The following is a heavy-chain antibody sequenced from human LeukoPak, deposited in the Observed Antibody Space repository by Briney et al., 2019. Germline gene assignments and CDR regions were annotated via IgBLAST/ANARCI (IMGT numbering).Heavy chain of an antibody. J-gene: IGHJ4*02. Sequence: PGGSLRLSCAASGFTFSSYSMNWVRQAPGKGLEWVSSISSSSSYIYYADSVKGRFTISRDNAKNSLYLQMNSLRAEDTAVYYCARGRTYCSSTSCEFDYWGQGTLVTVSS. V-gene: IGHV3-21*01. CDR1: GFTFSSYS. CDR3: ARGRTYCSSTSCEFDY. D-gene: IGHD2-2*01. CDR2: ISSSSSYI.